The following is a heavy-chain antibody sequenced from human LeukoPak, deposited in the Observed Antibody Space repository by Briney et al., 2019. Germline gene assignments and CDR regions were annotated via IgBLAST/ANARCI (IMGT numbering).Heavy chain of an antibody. J-gene: IGHJ5*02. CDR3: AKGYYYGSGSFRWFDP. CDR1: GFTFSSYA. Sequence: GGSLRLSCADSGFTFSSYAMSWVRQAPGKGLEWGSAISAGGGTTSYADSVKGRFTISRDKSKNTLYLQMNSLRAEDTAVYYCAKGYYYGSGSFRWFDPWGQGTLVTVSS. V-gene: IGHV3-23*01. CDR2: ISAGGGTT. D-gene: IGHD3-10*01.